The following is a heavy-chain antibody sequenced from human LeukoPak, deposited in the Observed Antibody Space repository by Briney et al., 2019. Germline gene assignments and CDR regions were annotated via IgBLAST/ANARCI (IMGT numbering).Heavy chain of an antibody. D-gene: IGHD3-22*01. Sequence: ASVKVSCKASGYTFTDYYMHWVRQAPGQGLEWMGWINPNTGGTNYAQKFLGRVTVTRDTSIGTAYMELIRLTSDDTAVYYCAAVVAPDRGFQHWGQGTLVTVSS. V-gene: IGHV1-2*02. CDR1: GYTFTDYY. J-gene: IGHJ1*01. CDR3: AAVVAPDRGFQH. CDR2: INPNTGGT.